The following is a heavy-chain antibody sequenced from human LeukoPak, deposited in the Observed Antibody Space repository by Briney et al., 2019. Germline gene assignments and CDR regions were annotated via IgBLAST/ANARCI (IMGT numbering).Heavy chain of an antibody. V-gene: IGHV3-23*01. CDR2: ISGSGGST. Sequence: PGGSLRLSCAGSGFTFSDHAMTWVRQAAGKGLEWVSGISGSGGSTYYADSVKGRFTISRDNSKNTLYLQMNSLRAEDTAVYYCAKQLGNVDYWGQGTLVTVSS. CDR3: AKQLGNVDY. CDR1: GFTFSDHA. D-gene: IGHD7-27*01. J-gene: IGHJ4*02.